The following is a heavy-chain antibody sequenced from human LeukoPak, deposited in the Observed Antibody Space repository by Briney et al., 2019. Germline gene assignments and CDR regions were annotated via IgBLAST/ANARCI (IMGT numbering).Heavy chain of an antibody. CDR1: GGSFSGYY. V-gene: IGHV4-34*01. CDR2: INHSGST. D-gene: IGHD3-22*01. J-gene: IGHJ2*01. Sequence: SETLSPTCAVYGGSFSGYYWSWIRQPPGKGLEWIGEINHSGSTNYNPSLKSRVTISVDTSKNQFSLKLSSVTAADTAVYYCARGRYDSSGYYYVRLWYFDLWGRGTLVTVSS. CDR3: ARGRYDSSGYYYVRLWYFDL.